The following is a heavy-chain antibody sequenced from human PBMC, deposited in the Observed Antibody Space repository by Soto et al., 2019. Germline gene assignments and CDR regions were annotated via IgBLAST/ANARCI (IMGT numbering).Heavy chain of an antibody. CDR1: GYTFTSYG. V-gene: IGHV1-18*04. D-gene: IGHD2-2*01. J-gene: IGHJ6*02. CDR3: ARFRSYQLPPYYYGMDV. Sequence: ASVKVSCKASGYTFTSYGISWVRQAPGQGLEWMGWISAYNGNTNYAQKLQGRVTMTTDTSTSTAYMELRSLRSDDTAVYYCARFRSYQLPPYYYGMDVWGQGTTVTVSS. CDR2: ISAYNGNT.